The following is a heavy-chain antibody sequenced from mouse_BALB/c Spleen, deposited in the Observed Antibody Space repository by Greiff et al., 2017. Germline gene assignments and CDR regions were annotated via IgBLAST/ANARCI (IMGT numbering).Heavy chain of an antibody. V-gene: IGHV1-87*01. CDR2: IYPGDGDT. CDR1: GYTFTSYW. Sequence: VQLQQSGAELARPGASVKLSCKASGYTFTSYWMQWVKQRPGQGLEWIGAIYPGDGDTRYTQKFKGKATLTADKSSSPAYMQLSSLASEDSAVYYCARYYDYDGSWFAYWGQGTLVTVSA. J-gene: IGHJ3*01. CDR3: ARYYDYDGSWFAY. D-gene: IGHD2-4*01.